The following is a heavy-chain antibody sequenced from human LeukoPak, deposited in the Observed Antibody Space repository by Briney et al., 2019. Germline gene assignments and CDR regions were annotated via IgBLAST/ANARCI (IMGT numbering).Heavy chain of an antibody. CDR2: ISGSGGST. CDR1: GFTFSSYA. J-gene: IGHJ6*03. CDR3: AKDTYDFLYYYYYMDV. D-gene: IGHD3-3*01. Sequence: GGSLRLSCAASGFTFSSYAMSWVRQAPGKGLEWVSAISGSGGSTYYADSVKGRLTISRDNSKNTLYLQMNSLRAEDTAVYYCAKDTYDFLYYYYYMDVWGKGTTVTVSS. V-gene: IGHV3-23*01.